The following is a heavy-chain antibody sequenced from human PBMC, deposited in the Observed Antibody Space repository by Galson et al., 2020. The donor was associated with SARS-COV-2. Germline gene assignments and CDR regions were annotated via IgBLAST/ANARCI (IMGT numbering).Heavy chain of an antibody. D-gene: IGHD3-16*01. V-gene: IGHV4-34*01. CDR3: ARVPLRSDLSGGSGN. J-gene: IGHJ4*02. CDR2: INPSGST. Sequence: SETLSLTCAVYGGSFSGYYWSWIRQPPGKGLEWIGEINPSGSTNYNASLKSRVTILVDRSKSQFSLQLNSVTAADTAVYYCARVPLRSDLSGGSGNWGQGTLVTVSS. CDR1: GGSFSGYY.